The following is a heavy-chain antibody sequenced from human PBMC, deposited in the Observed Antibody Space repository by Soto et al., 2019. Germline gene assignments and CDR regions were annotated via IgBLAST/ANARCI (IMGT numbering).Heavy chain of an antibody. V-gene: IGHV3-21*04. CDR2: ISSSSSYI. CDR3: ARSPYSSGYYYAIDY. Sequence: GGSLRLSCAASGFTFSSYSMNWVRQAPGKGLEWVSSISSSSSYIYYADSVKGRFTISRDSSRNTLFLQMNSLRAEDTAVYYCARSPYSSGYYYAIDYWGQGTQVTVSS. D-gene: IGHD3-22*01. J-gene: IGHJ4*02. CDR1: GFTFSSYS.